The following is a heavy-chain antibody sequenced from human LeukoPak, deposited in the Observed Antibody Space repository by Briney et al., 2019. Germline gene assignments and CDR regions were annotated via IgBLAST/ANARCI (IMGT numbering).Heavy chain of an antibody. Sequence: SETLSLTCTVSGGSISSSSYYWGWIRQPPGKGLEWIGSIYYSGSTYYNPSLKSRVTISVDTSKNQFSLKLSSVTAADTAVYYCARHDQDYYYGSGSPFFDYWGQGTLVTVS. CDR2: IYYSGST. D-gene: IGHD3-10*01. CDR3: ARHDQDYYYGSGSPFFDY. V-gene: IGHV4-39*01. CDR1: GGSISSSSYY. J-gene: IGHJ4*02.